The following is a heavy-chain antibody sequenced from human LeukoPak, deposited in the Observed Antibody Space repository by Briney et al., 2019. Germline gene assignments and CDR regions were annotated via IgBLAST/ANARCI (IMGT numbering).Heavy chain of an antibody. D-gene: IGHD6-13*01. V-gene: IGHV4-59*01. J-gene: IGHJ3*02. CDR2: IYYSGST. CDR3: ARDDSEIAGTNAFDI. CDR1: GGSFSGYY. Sequence: SETLSLTCAVYGGSFSGYYWSWIRQPPGKGLEWIGYIYYSGSTNYDPSLKSRVTISVDTSKNQFSLKLSSMTAADTAVYYCARDDSEIAGTNAFDIWGQGTMVTVSS.